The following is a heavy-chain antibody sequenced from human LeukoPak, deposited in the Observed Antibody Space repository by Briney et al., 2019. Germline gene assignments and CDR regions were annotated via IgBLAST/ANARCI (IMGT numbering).Heavy chain of an antibody. V-gene: IGHV4-59*01. CDR1: GGSISSYS. Sequence: SETLSLTCTVSGGSISSYSWSWIRQPPGKGLEWIGYIYYSGSTNYNPSLKSRVTISVDTSKNQFSLRLSSVTAADTAVYYCARDYYDSSGYSGYGAFDIWGQGTMVTVSS. D-gene: IGHD3-22*01. J-gene: IGHJ3*02. CDR2: IYYSGST. CDR3: ARDYYDSSGYSGYGAFDI.